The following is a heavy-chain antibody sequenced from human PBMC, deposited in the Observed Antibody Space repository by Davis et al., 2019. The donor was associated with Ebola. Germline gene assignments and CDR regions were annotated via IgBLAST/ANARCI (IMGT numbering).Heavy chain of an antibody. V-gene: IGHV3-64D*08. Sequence: GESLKISCSASGFTFSAHTMHWVRQAPGKGLEYVSVISSSGKTYYADSVKGRFTISRDNSQNNVYLQMTSLRVEDTAVYYCTRVIDGDYDGNWGQGTLVTVSS. CDR1: GFTFSAHT. CDR3: TRVIDGDYDGN. D-gene: IGHD4-23*01. CDR2: ISSSGKT. J-gene: IGHJ4*02.